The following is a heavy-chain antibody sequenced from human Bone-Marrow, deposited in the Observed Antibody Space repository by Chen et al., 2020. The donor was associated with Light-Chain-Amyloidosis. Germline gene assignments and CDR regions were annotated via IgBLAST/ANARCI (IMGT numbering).Heavy chain of an antibody. CDR3: AKDLFFASGFYYVFDY. D-gene: IGHD3-22*01. CDR1: GFNFINHW. J-gene: IGHJ4*02. V-gene: IGHV3-74*01. Sequence: EVQLVESGGALVQPGGSLRLSCAASGFNFINHWMHWVRQVPGKGLEWVSHINGDGSGTTYADSVKGRFTISRDNAKNTLYLQMHSLRDEDTAVYYCAKDLFFASGFYYVFDYWGQGTLVTVSS. CDR2: INGDGSGT.